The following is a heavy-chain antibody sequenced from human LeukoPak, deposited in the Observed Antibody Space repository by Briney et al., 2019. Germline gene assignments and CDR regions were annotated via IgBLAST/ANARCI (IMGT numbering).Heavy chain of an antibody. CDR2: INPNSGGT. CDR1: GYTFTGYY. V-gene: IGHV1-2*02. D-gene: IGHD5-12*01. Sequence: EASVKVSCKASGYTFTGYYMHWVRQAPGQGLEWMGWINPNSGGTNYAQKFQGRVTMTRDTSISTAYMELSRLRSDDTAVYYCARSFRYSGYDHTGYWGQGTLVTVSS. CDR3: ARSFRYSGYDHTGY. J-gene: IGHJ4*02.